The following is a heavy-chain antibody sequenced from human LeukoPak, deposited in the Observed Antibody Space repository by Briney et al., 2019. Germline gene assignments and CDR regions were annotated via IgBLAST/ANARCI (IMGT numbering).Heavy chain of an antibody. CDR3: ARDWATSNYGENFDY. V-gene: IGHV3-48*01. CDR1: GFTFSSYS. Sequence: PAGGSLRLSCAASGFTFSSYSMNWVRQAPGKGLEWVSYISSSSSTIYYADSVKGRFTISRDNAKNSLYLQMNSLRAEDTAVYYCARDWATSNYGENFDYWGQGTLVTVSS. D-gene: IGHD4-17*01. CDR2: ISSSSSTI. J-gene: IGHJ4*02.